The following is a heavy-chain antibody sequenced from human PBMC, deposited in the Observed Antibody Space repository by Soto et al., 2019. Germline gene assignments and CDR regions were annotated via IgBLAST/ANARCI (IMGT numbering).Heavy chain of an antibody. CDR3: ARNDRIAAAGTSFRPLGY. V-gene: IGHV1-8*01. CDR1: GYTFTSYD. D-gene: IGHD6-13*01. CDR2: MNPNSGNT. Sequence: QVQLVQSGAEVKKPGASVKVSCKASGYTFTSYDINWVRQATGQGLEWMGWMNPNSGNTGYAQKFQGRATMTRNTSISTAYMELSSLRSEDTAVYYCARNDRIAAAGTSFRPLGYWGQGTLVTVSS. J-gene: IGHJ4*02.